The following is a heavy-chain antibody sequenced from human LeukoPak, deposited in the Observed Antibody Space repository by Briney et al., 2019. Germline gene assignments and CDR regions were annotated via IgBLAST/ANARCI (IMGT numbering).Heavy chain of an antibody. J-gene: IGHJ4*02. D-gene: IGHD2-2*03. CDR2: IDPSDSYT. Sequence: KGGESLKISCKGSGYSFPTYWINWVRQMPGKGLEWMGRIDPSDSYTNYSPSFQGQVTISADKSISTAYLQWSSLKASDTAMYYCARHGYCSSTSCYDRLPDYWGQGTLVTVSS. CDR1: GYSFPTYW. CDR3: ARHGYCSSTSCYDRLPDY. V-gene: IGHV5-10-1*04.